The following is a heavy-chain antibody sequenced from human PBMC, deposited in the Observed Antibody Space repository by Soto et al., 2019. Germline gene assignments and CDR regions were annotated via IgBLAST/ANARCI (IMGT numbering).Heavy chain of an antibody. D-gene: IGHD5-12*01. Sequence: QVQLVESGGGVVQPGRSLRLSCAASGFTFSSYGMHWVRQAPGKGLEWVAVIWYDGSNKYYADSVKGRFTISRDNSKNTLYLQMNSLRAEDTAVYYCARYRATKIDYWGQGTLVTVSS. J-gene: IGHJ4*02. CDR1: GFTFSSYG. CDR3: ARYRATKIDY. CDR2: IWYDGSNK. V-gene: IGHV3-33*01.